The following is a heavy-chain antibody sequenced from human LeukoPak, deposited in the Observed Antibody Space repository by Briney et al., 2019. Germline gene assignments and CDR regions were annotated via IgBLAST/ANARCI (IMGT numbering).Heavy chain of an antibody. V-gene: IGHV4-38-2*01. Sequence: PSETLSLTCAVSGYSISSDYYWGWIRPPPGKGGEGIGKIYHSGSTYYNPSLKSRVTISADTSKNQFSLKLSSVTAADKAEYYCASNLGNNVDIVVVPAHVSAYWRQATLVTVSS. CDR2: IYHSGST. CDR1: GYSISSDYY. CDR3: ASNLGNNVDIVVVPAHVSAY. J-gene: IGHJ4*02. D-gene: IGHD2-2*03.